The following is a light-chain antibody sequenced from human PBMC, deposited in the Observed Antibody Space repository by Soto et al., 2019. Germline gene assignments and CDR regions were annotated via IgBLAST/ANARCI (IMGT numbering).Light chain of an antibody. CDR3: QQYNNWPPRSIT. Sequence: EIVMTQSPATLSVSPGERATLSCRASQSVSSNLAWYQQKPGQAPRLLIYGAPTRATGIPARFSGSGSGTEFTLTISSLQSEDFAVYYCQQYNNWPPRSITFGQGTRLEIK. J-gene: IGKJ5*01. CDR1: QSVSSN. CDR2: GAP. V-gene: IGKV3-15*01.